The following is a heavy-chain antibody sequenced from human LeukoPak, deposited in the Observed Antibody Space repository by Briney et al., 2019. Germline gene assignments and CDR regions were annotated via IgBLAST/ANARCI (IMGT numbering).Heavy chain of an antibody. D-gene: IGHD6-19*01. CDR2: ISYSGSI. CDR3: ASTSGIAVAGMFDY. V-gene: IGHV4-61*01. Sequence: SETLSLTCTVSGVSVTSGNYYWSWIRQPPGKGLEWIVYISYSGSINYNSSLKSRVTISIDTSQNQLSLKLSSVTAADTAVYYCASTSGIAVAGMFDYWGQGTLVTVSS. CDR1: GVSVTSGNYY. J-gene: IGHJ4*02.